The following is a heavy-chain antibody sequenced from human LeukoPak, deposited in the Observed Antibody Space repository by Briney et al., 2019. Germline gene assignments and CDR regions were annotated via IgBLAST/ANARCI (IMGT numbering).Heavy chain of an antibody. V-gene: IGHV1-46*01. CDR3: ARGDGDGPARRAFDI. CDR2: INPSGGST. CDR1: GYTFTRYY. Sequence: ASVKVSCKASGYTFTRYYMHWVRQAPGQGLERMGIINPSGGSTRNAQKFQGRITMTRDTSTSTVYMELSSLRSEDTAVYYCARGDGDGPARRAFDIWGQGTMVTVSS. J-gene: IGHJ3*02. D-gene: IGHD7-27*01.